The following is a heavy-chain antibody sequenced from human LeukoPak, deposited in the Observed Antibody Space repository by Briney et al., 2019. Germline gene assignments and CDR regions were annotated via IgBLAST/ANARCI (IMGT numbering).Heavy chain of an antibody. D-gene: IGHD4-23*01. Sequence: SETLSLTCAVSGYSISSGYYWGWIRQPPGKGLEWIGSIYHSGSTYYNPSLKSRVTISVDTSKNQFSLKLSSVTPADTAVYYCARSPRWDYWGQGTLVTVSS. CDR3: ARSPRWDY. V-gene: IGHV4-38-2*01. CDR1: GYSISSGYY. J-gene: IGHJ4*02. CDR2: IYHSGST.